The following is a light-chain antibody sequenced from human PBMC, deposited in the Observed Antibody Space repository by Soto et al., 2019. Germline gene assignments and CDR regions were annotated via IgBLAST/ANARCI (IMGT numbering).Light chain of an antibody. J-gene: IGKJ4*01. CDR2: LAS. Sequence: EIVMTQSPATLSVYPGEIATLSCRAGQNIHTNLAWYQQKPGQAPRLLIYLASTRATGIPARFSGTGSGTEFTLTISSLQSEDFAVYYCQKYSSWPLNCGGGNTGAIK. CDR1: QNIHTN. V-gene: IGKV3-15*01. CDR3: QKYSSWPLN.